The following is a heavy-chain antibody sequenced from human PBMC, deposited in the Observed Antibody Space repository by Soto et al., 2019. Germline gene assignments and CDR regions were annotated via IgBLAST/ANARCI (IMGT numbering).Heavy chain of an antibody. V-gene: IGHV3-21*01. CDR3: AGLMTTVVSNWFDP. J-gene: IGHJ5*02. Sequence: GSLRLSCAASGFTFSSYSMNWVRQAPGKGLEWVSSISSSSNYIYYADSVKGRFTISRDNAKNSLYLQMNSLRAEDTAVNYCAGLMTTVVSNWFDPWGQGTPVTVSS. CDR2: ISSSSNYI. D-gene: IGHD4-17*01. CDR1: GFTFSSYS.